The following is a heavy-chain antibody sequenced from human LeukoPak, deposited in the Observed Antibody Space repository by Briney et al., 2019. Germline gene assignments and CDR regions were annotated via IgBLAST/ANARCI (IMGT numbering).Heavy chain of an antibody. CDR2: IYYSGDT. CDR1: GGSISSYY. CDR3: ASGTYYYFDF. Sequence: SETLSLTFTVSGGSISSYYWSWIRKPPGKGLEWIGYIYYSGDTNNNPSLKRRVTISVDTSKNQFSLKLNSATAADTAVYYCASGTYYYFDFWGQGALVTVSS. D-gene: IGHD6-13*01. V-gene: IGHV4-59*01. J-gene: IGHJ4*02.